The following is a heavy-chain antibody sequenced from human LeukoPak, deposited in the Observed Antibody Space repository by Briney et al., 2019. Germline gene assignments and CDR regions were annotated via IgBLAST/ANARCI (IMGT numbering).Heavy chain of an antibody. Sequence: SGTLSLTCAVSGGSISRSNWWSWVRQPPGKGLEWIEEIYHSGTTNYNPSLRSRVTISVDKSKNQFSLELYSVTAADTAVYYCARELTGDAFDTWGQGTMVTVSS. CDR3: ARELTGDAFDT. CDR2: IYHSGTT. CDR1: GGSISRSNW. J-gene: IGHJ3*02. V-gene: IGHV4-4*02. D-gene: IGHD3-9*01.